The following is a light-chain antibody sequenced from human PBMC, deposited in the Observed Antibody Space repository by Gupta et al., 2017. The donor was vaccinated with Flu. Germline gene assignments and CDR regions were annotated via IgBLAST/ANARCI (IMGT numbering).Light chain of an antibody. V-gene: IGKV3D-20*01. CDR2: HTS. J-gene: IGKJ3*01. CDR1: QTVYSDY. Sequence: ATLSLSPGESATLSCGASQTVYSDYLAWYQQKPGLAPRLLIFHTSNRATGVPDRFSGSGSGTDFTLIISRLEPEDCAVYYCQQYGTTPFTFGPGTKVDI. CDR3: QQYGTTPFT.